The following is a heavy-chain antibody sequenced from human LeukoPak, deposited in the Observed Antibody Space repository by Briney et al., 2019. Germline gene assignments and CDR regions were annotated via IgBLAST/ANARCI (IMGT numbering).Heavy chain of an antibody. CDR2: IKQDAGEK. D-gene: IGHD6-19*01. CDR3: ARGMTVAANWFDT. J-gene: IGHJ5*02. CDR1: EFTFSNYW. Sequence: GGSLRLSCAASEFTFSNYWMNWVRQAPGKGLGWVANIKQDAGEKYYVDSVKGRFTISRDNSKNSLYLQMNSLRVEDTAMYYCARGMTVAANWFDTWGQGTLVTVSS. V-gene: IGHV3-7*03.